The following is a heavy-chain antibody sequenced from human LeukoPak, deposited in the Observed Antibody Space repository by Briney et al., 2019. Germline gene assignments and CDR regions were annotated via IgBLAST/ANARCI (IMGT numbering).Heavy chain of an antibody. D-gene: IGHD3-22*01. J-gene: IGHJ3*02. V-gene: IGHV1-45*02. CDR2: ITPFNGNT. Sequence: SVKVSCKASGYTFTYRYLHWVRQAPGQALEWMGWITPFNGNTNYAQKFQDRVTITRDRSMSTAYMKLSSLRSEDTAMYYCAVVVTTDAFDIWGQGTMVTVSS. CDR3: AVVVTTDAFDI. CDR1: GYTFTYRY.